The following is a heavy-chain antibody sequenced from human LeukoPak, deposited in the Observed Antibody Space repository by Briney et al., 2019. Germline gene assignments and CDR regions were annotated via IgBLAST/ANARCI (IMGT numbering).Heavy chain of an antibody. CDR3: ARGGYGSGSYYNVEFDY. CDR2: IIPIFGTA. V-gene: IGHV1-69*05. J-gene: IGHJ4*02. Sequence: SVKVSCKASGGTFSSYAISWVRQAPGQGLEWMGGIIPIFGTANYAQKFQGRVTITTDESTSTAYMELSSLRSEDTAVYYCARGGYGSGSYYNVEFDYWGQGTLVTVSS. CDR1: GGTFSSYA. D-gene: IGHD3-10*01.